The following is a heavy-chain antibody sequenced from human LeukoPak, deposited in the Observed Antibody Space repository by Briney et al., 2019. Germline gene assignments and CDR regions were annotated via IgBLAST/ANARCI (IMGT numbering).Heavy chain of an antibody. D-gene: IGHD6-19*01. CDR2: ISYDGSNK. CDR1: GFTFSSYA. V-gene: IGHV3-30-3*01. J-gene: IGHJ4*02. CDR3: ARAGSSGWYEYFDY. Sequence: GGSLRLSCAASGFTFSSYAMHWVRQAPGKGLEGVAVISYDGSNKYYADSVKGRFTISRDNSKNTLYLQMNRLRAEDTAVYYCARAGSSGWYEYFDYWGQGTLVTVSS.